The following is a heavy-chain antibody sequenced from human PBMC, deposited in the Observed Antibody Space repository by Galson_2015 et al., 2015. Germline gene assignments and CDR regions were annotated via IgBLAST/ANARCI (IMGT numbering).Heavy chain of an antibody. J-gene: IGHJ4*02. CDR2: IYYSGST. D-gene: IGHD3-16*01. Sequence: LSLTCTVSGGSISRYYWSWIRQPPGKGLEWIGYIYYSGSTNYNPSLKSRVTISVDTSKNQFSLKLSSVTAADTAVYYCANLYYWGQGTLVTVSS. V-gene: IGHV4-59*08. CDR1: GGSISRYY. CDR3: ANLYY.